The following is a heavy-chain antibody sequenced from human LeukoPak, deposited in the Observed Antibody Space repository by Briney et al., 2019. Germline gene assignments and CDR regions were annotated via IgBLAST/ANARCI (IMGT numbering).Heavy chain of an antibody. Sequence: SETLSLTCAVYGGSFSGYYWSWIRQPPGKGLEWIGEINHSGSTNYNPSLKSRVTISVDTSKNQFSLKLSSVTAADTAVYYCARRRNSGSYSPPWGQGTLVTVSS. J-gene: IGHJ4*02. V-gene: IGHV4-34*01. CDR1: GGSFSGYY. CDR2: INHSGST. D-gene: IGHD1-26*01. CDR3: ARRRNSGSYSPP.